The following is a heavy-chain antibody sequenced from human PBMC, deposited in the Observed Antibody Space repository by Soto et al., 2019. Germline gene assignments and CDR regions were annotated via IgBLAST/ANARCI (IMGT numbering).Heavy chain of an antibody. CDR3: ARGMATGHIDP. CDR1: GYTFTRYT. Sequence: GASVKVSCKASGYTFTRYTMNWVRQAPGQRLEWMGWVNPDNGNTKSSQKFQDRVIITRDTSASTAYMDLSSVRSEDTAVYYCARGMATGHIDPWGQGTMVTVSS. V-gene: IGHV1-3*01. J-gene: IGHJ5*02. D-gene: IGHD2-8*01. CDR2: VNPDNGNT.